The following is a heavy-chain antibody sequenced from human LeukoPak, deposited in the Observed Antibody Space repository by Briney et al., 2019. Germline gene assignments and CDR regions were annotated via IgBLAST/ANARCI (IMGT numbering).Heavy chain of an antibody. Sequence: SETLSLTCSVYGGSFSGYCWSWIRQPPGKGLEWIGEINHSGSTNYNPPLKTRVTISLDRPKDQFSLKLTSVTAADTAVYYCTRGKPETVFDSWGRGTLVTVSS. CDR3: TRGKPETVFDS. V-gene: IGHV4-34*01. CDR1: GGSFSGYC. J-gene: IGHJ4*01. CDR2: INHSGST.